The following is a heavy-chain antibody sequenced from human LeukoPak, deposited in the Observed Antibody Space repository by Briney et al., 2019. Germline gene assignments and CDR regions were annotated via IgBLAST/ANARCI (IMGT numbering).Heavy chain of an antibody. D-gene: IGHD3-16*01. J-gene: IGHJ6*04. Sequence: SETLSLTCAVYGGSFSGYYWSWIRQPPGKGLEWIGEINHSGSTNHNPSLKSRVTISVDTSKNQFSLKLSSVTAADTAVYYCARGGGSYYYGMDVWGKGTTVTVSS. CDR1: GGSFSGYY. CDR3: ARGGGSYYYGMDV. V-gene: IGHV4-34*01. CDR2: INHSGST.